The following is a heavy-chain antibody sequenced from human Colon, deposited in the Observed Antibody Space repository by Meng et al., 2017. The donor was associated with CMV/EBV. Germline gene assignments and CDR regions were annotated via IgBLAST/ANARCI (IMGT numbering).Heavy chain of an antibody. CDR1: GASIISGGYY. CDR2: MYYTGKT. Sequence: QVQLQESGPGLGRPSQTLSLTCTVSGASIISGGYYYSWLRQKPGKGLEWIGYMYYTGKTYYNPSLESRVTMSVDTSNNQLFLNLRSMTVADTAVYYCERDYGSNYNCLDPWGQGILVTVSS. CDR3: ERDYGSNYNCLDP. D-gene: IGHD6-13*01. V-gene: IGHV4-31*03. J-gene: IGHJ5*02.